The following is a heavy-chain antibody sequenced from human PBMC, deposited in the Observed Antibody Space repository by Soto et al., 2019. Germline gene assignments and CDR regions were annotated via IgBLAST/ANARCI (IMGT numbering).Heavy chain of an antibody. CDR1: GYPFTNYC. CDR2: INTSSGST. Sequence: QVQLVQSGAEVKKPGASVKVSCTASGYPFTNYCIHWVRQAPGQGTEWMGIINTSSGSTSSAQKFHGRLSLTSDASSSTVFMYLSGLSSAATAVYYCARGANYALTFPYFGMDVWGQGTTVTVSS. J-gene: IGHJ6*02. V-gene: IGHV1-46*01. CDR3: ARGANYALTFPYFGMDV. D-gene: IGHD1-7*01.